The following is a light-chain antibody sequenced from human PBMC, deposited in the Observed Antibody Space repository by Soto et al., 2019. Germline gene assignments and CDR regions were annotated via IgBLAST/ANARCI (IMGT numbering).Light chain of an antibody. CDR1: SSDVGGYNY. CDR2: EVS. J-gene: IGLJ2*01. Sequence: QSALTQPPSASGSPGQSVTISCTGTSSDVGGYNYVSWYQQHPGKAPKVMIYEVSKRPSGVPDRFSGSKSGNTASLTVSGLQAEDEADYYCSSFAGSNEMVFGGGTKHTVL. V-gene: IGLV2-8*01. CDR3: SSFAGSNEMV.